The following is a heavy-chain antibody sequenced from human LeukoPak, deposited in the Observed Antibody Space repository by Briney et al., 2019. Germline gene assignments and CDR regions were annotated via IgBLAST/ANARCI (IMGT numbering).Heavy chain of an antibody. D-gene: IGHD4-11*01. V-gene: IGHV1-46*01. J-gene: IGHJ4*02. Sequence: ASVTVSFTASGYTFTIYYMHWVRQAPGQGLEWMGIINPSGGSTNYAQKFQGRVTMTRDTSTSTVYMELSSLRSEDTAVFYCARLRNYIFDYWGQGTLVTVSS. CDR2: INPSGGST. CDR3: ARLRNYIFDY. CDR1: GYTFTIYY.